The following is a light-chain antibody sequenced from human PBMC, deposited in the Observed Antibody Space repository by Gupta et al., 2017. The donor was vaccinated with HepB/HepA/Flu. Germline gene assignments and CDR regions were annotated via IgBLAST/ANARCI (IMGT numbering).Light chain of an antibody. CDR2: EDN. Sequence: SYDLTQPHSVSVSPGQTDSIPCSGSKLGNNYVCWYQQKPGQAPVLVIFEDNKRPSGIPERFSGSNSRNTATLTISGTQTIDEADYYCQAWDSTTVMFGGGTRLSVL. V-gene: IGLV3-1*01. CDR3: QAWDSTTVM. CDR1: KLGNNY. J-gene: IGLJ3*02.